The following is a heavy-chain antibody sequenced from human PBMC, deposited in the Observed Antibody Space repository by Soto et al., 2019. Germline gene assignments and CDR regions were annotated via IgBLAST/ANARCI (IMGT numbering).Heavy chain of an antibody. Sequence: ASVKASCKASGYTFTGYYMHWVRQAPGQGLEWMGWINPNIGGTNYAQKFQGWVTMTRDTSISTAYMELSRLRSDDTAVYYCARDTAMVRGDTDGVYSYYYGSEVLGQGTTVGVS. CDR2: INPNIGGT. D-gene: IGHD3-10*01. V-gene: IGHV1-2*04. CDR3: ARDTAMVRGDTDGVYSYYYGSEV. CDR1: GYTFTGYY. J-gene: IGHJ6*02.